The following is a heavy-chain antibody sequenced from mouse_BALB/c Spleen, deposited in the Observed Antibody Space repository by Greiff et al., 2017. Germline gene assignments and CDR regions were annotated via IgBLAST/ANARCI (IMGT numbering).Heavy chain of an antibody. CDR3: ASYGNYVDYAMDY. D-gene: IGHD2-1*01. J-gene: IGHJ4*01. Sequence: EVQVVESGGGLVQPGGSRKLSCAASGFTFSSFGMHWVRQAPEKGLEWVAYISSGSSTIYYADTVKGRFTISRDNPKNTLFLQMTSLRSEDTAMYYCASYGNYVDYAMDYWGQGTSVTVSS. CDR2: ISSGSSTI. V-gene: IGHV5-17*02. CDR1: GFTFSSFG.